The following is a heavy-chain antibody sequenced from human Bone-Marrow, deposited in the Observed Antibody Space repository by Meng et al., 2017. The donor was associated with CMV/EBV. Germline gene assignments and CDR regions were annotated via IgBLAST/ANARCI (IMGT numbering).Heavy chain of an antibody. CDR2: INSDGSST. D-gene: IGHD1-14*01. CDR1: GFNFNIAW. V-gene: IGHV3-74*01. J-gene: IGHJ4*02. Sequence: GESLKISCANSGFNFNIAWMNWVRQAPGKGLVWVSRINSDGSSTSYADSVKGRFTISRDNAKNTLYLQMNSLRAEDMAVYYCARELPPDRYFDYWGQGTLVTVSS. CDR3: ARELPPDRYFDY.